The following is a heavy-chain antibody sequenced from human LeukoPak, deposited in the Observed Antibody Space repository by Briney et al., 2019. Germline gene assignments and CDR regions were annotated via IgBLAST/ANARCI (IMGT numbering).Heavy chain of an antibody. Sequence: PGGSLRLSCAASGFTFSSYAMHWVRQAPGKGLEWVAVISYDGSNKYYADSVKGRFTISRDNSKNTLYLQMNSLRAEDTAVYYCAVAYYDFWSGYYEIGSFDYWGQGTLVTVSS. CDR1: GFTFSSYA. V-gene: IGHV3-30-3*01. CDR2: ISYDGSNK. J-gene: IGHJ4*02. CDR3: AVAYYDFWSGYYEIGSFDY. D-gene: IGHD3-3*01.